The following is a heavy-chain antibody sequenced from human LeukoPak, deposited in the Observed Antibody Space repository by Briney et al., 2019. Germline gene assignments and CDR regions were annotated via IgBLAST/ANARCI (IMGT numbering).Heavy chain of an antibody. CDR2: INPNSGGT. J-gene: IGHJ4*02. D-gene: IGHD4-23*01. Sequence: ASVKVSCKASGYTFTSYGISWVRQAPGQGLEWMGRINPNSGGTNYAQKFQGRVTMTRDTSISTAYMELSRLRSDDTAVYYCARYTVVTGNFDYWGQGTLVTVSS. V-gene: IGHV1-2*06. CDR1: GYTFTSYG. CDR3: ARYTVVTGNFDY.